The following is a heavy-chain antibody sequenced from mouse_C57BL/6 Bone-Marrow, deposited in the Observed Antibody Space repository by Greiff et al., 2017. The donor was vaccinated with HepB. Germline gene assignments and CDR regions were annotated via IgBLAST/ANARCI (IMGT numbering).Heavy chain of an antibody. V-gene: IGHV1-15*01. CDR3: ARSDPFDY. Sequence: VQLVESGAELVRPGASVTLSCKASGYTFTDYEMHWVKQTPVHGLEWIGAIDPETGGTAYNQKFKGKAILTADKSSSTAYMELRSLTSEDTAIYYCARSDPFDYWGKGTTLTVSS. CDR1: GYTFTDYE. CDR2: IDPETGGT. J-gene: IGHJ2*01.